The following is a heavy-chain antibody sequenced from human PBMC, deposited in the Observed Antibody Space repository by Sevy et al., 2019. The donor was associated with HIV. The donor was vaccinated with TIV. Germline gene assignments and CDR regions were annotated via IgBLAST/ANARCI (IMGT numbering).Heavy chain of an antibody. D-gene: IGHD6-13*01. J-gene: IGHJ4*02. CDR3: AKDSWSVTPYRSREIDY. V-gene: IGHV3-23*01. Sequence: HGGSLRLSCAASGFTFSSYAMSWVRQAPGKGLEWVSAISGSGGSTYYADSVKGRFTTSRDNSKNTLYLQMNSLRAEDTAVYYCAKDSWSVTPYRSREIDYWGQGTLVTVSS. CDR2: ISGSGGST. CDR1: GFTFSSYA.